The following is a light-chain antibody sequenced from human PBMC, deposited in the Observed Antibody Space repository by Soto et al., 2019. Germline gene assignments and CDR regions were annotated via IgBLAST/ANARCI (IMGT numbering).Light chain of an antibody. CDR1: QSVSSN. J-gene: IGKJ5*01. CDR3: QQYNNWPSIT. CDR2: GAS. Sequence: EIGMTQSPATLSVSAGERATLSCRASQSVSSNLAWYQQKPGQAPRLLIYGASTRATGIPARFSGSGSGTEFTLTISSLQSGDFAVYYCQQYNNWPSITFGQGTRLENK. V-gene: IGKV3-15*01.